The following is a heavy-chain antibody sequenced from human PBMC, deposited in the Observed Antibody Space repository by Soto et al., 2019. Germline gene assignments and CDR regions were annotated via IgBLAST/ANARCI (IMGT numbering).Heavy chain of an antibody. J-gene: IGHJ5*02. Sequence: ASVKVSCKASGYTFTSYDINWVRQATGQGLEWMGWMNPNSGNTGYAQKFQGRVTMTRNTSISTAYMELSSLRSEDTAVYYCAGGRGGGAIVVVPAAHNWFDPWGQGTLVTVSS. V-gene: IGHV1-8*01. CDR2: MNPNSGNT. CDR1: GYTFTSYD. D-gene: IGHD2-2*01. CDR3: AGGRGGGAIVVVPAAHNWFDP.